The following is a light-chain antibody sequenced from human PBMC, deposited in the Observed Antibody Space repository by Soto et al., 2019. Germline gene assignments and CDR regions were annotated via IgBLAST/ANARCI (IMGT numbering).Light chain of an antibody. J-gene: IGKJ1*01. CDR2: GAS. V-gene: IGKV3-15*01. CDR1: QSARIY. Sequence: IEMTQSPATLSVSPGETVTLSCRASQSARIYLAWYQQKPGRTPRLLIQGASPRAPGVPARFSGSGSGTDFTLTISSLQSQDSTIYYCLQYNQWVWKFGQGTKLEI. CDR3: LQYNQWVWK.